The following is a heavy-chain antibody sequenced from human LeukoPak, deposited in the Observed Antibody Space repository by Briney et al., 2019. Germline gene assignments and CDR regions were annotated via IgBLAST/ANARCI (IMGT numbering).Heavy chain of an antibody. CDR2: INHSGST. CDR1: GGSFSGYY. Sequence: SETLSLTCAVYGGSFSGYYWSWIRQSPGKGLEWIGEINHSGSTNYSPSLKSRVTISVDTSKNQFSLKLSSVTAADTAVYYCARGYDYGVSWFDPWGQGTLVTVSS. CDR3: ARGYDYGVSWFDP. V-gene: IGHV4-34*01. D-gene: IGHD4-17*01. J-gene: IGHJ5*02.